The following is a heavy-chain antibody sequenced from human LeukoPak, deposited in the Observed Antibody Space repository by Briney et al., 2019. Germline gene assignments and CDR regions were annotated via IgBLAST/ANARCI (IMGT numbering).Heavy chain of an antibody. D-gene: IGHD1-1*01. CDR1: GGSISSSPYY. CDR3: ARPTTGPATQGYDF. CDR2: IYYRGNT. V-gene: IGHV4-39*01. Sequence: SETLSLTCTVSGGSISSSPYYWAWVRQPPGRGLEWIGSIYYRGNTYHNPSLKSRVTISVDTSKNQFSLSVISVTAADTAVYFCARPTTGPATQGYDFWGQGILGPV. J-gene: IGHJ4*02.